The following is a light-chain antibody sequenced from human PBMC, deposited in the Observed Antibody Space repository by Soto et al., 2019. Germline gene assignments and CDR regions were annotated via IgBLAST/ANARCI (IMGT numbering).Light chain of an antibody. Sequence: ILITQFSATPSVSPGGRATPSCRGSQSVRSNLAWYQQKPGQAPRLLIFAASTRATVIPARFTGSGSGTEFTLTISSLQSEDFAVYFCHQRYNWPRVTFGQGTRLEIK. CDR2: AAS. CDR3: HQRYNWPRVT. V-gene: IGKV3-15*01. CDR1: QSVRSN. J-gene: IGKJ5*01.